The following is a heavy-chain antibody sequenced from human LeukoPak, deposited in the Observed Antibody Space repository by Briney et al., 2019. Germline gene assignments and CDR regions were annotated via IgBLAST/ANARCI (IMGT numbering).Heavy chain of an antibody. D-gene: IGHD6-13*01. CDR3: ARDFGGRIAAAGIFDY. V-gene: IGHV4-4*02. CDR1: GGSISSSNW. Sequence: SGTLSLTCAVSGGSISSSNWWSWVRQPPGKGLEWIGEIYHSGSTNYNPSLKSRVTISVDKSKNQFSLKLSSVTAADTAVYYCARDFGGRIAAAGIFDYWGQGTLVTVSS. CDR2: IYHSGST. J-gene: IGHJ4*02.